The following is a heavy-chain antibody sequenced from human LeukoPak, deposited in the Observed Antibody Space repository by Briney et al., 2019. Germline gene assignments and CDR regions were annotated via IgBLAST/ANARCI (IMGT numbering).Heavy chain of an antibody. CDR1: GFTFISYW. D-gene: IGHD6-13*01. Sequence: GGSLRLSCAASGFTFISYWMHWVRQASGKGLVWVSHINSDGSSTSYADSVKGRFTISRDNAKNTLYLQMNSLRAEDTAVYYCARVMEPGIAAAGFDYWGQGTLVTVSS. CDR3: ARVMEPGIAAAGFDY. V-gene: IGHV3-74*01. CDR2: INSDGSST. J-gene: IGHJ4*02.